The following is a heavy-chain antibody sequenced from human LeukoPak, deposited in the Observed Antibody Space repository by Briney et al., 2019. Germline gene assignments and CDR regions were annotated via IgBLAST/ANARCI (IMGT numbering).Heavy chain of an antibody. J-gene: IGHJ6*04. CDR2: IIPIFGTA. V-gene: IGHV1-69*13. D-gene: IGHD3-10*01. Sequence: SVKVSCKASGGTFSSYAISWVRQAPGQGLEWMGGIIPIFGTANYAQKFQGRVTITADESTSTAYMELSSLRSEDTAVYYCARGYYYGSGREDGMDVWGKGTTVNVSS. CDR3: ARGYYYGSGREDGMDV. CDR1: GGTFSSYA.